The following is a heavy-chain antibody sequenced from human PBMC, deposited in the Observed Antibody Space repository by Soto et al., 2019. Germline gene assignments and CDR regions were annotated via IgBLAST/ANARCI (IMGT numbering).Heavy chain of an antibody. CDR1: GGPISSGDYY. CDR3: ARTTEKDGKEGIDY. V-gene: IGHV4-39*07. CDR2: IHYSGNT. J-gene: IGHJ4*02. Sequence: SDTLSLTCTVFGGPISSGDYYWGWIRQSPGKGLDWIGTIHYSGNTNYNPSLNSRVTISVDMSKNQFSLKLNSLTAADTAVYYSARTTEKDGKEGIDYWGEGTLVTVSS. D-gene: IGHD4-4*01.